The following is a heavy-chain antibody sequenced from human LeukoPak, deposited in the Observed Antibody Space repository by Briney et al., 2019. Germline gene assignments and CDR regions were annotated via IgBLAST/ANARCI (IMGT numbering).Heavy chain of an antibody. Sequence: SQTLSLTCTVSGGSISSGTYYWSWIRQPAGKGLEWIGRIYTSGSTNYNPSLKSRITISVDTSKNQFSLKLSSVTAADTAVYYCARGGMTTVTINWFDPWGQGTLVTVSS. CDR3: ARGGMTTVTINWFDP. CDR2: IYTSGST. J-gene: IGHJ5*02. D-gene: IGHD4-17*01. CDR1: GGSISSGTYY. V-gene: IGHV4-61*02.